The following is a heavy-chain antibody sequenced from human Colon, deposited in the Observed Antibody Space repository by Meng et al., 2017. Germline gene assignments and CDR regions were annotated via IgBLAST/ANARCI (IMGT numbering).Heavy chain of an antibody. Sequence: GPGLFTPPGPLSLPRSPSGGSLSSGYRRTWARQTPEKGLELISEIHHSGGTNYNPSLKSRVSISLDGSKNQSSLELRAVTAADTAMYVCARLPIPQGGAVALGGYFDSWGQGTLVTVSS. CDR1: GGSLSSGYR. CDR3: ARLPIPQGGAVALGGYFDS. CDR2: IHHSGGT. V-gene: IGHV4-4*01. J-gene: IGHJ4*02. D-gene: IGHD6-19*01.